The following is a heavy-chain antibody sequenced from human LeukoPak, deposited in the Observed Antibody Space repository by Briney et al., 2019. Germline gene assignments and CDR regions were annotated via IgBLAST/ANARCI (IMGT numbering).Heavy chain of an antibody. CDR2: IWYDGSNK. D-gene: IGHD3-9*01. CDR3: ANQPDTDAFDI. CDR1: GFTFSSYG. Sequence: GGSLRLSCAASGFTFSSYGMHWVRQAPGKGLEWVAVIWYDGSNKYYADSVKGRFTISRDNSKNTLYLQMNSLRAEDTAVYYCANQPDTDAFDIWGQGTMVTVSS. J-gene: IGHJ3*02. V-gene: IGHV3-33*06.